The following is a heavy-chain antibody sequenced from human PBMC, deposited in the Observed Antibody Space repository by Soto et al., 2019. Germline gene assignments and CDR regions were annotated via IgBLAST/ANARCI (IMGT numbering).Heavy chain of an antibody. Sequence: QVQLQESGPGLVKPSETLSLTCTVSGGSVSSGSYYWSWIRQPPGKGLEWIGYIFYSGSTNYNPSLKSRVTISVNTSKNQFSLELRSVTAADTAVYYCASVDTVTEAFHIWGQGTLVSVSS. CDR2: IFYSGST. V-gene: IGHV4-61*01. CDR1: GGSVSSGSYY. CDR3: ASVDTVTEAFHI. D-gene: IGHD5-18*01. J-gene: IGHJ3*02.